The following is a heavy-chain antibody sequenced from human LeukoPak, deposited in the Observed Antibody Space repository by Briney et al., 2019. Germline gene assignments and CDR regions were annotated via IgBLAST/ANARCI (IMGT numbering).Heavy chain of an antibody. J-gene: IGHJ3*02. D-gene: IGHD5-12*01. Sequence: GGSLRLSCAASGFTVSSNYMSWVRQAPGKGLEWVSVIYSGGSTYYADSVKGRFTISRDNSKSTLYLQMNSLRAEDTAVYYCARRHSGYDSYAFDIWGQGTMVTVSS. CDR1: GFTVSSNY. CDR2: IYSGGST. CDR3: ARRHSGYDSYAFDI. V-gene: IGHV3-66*04.